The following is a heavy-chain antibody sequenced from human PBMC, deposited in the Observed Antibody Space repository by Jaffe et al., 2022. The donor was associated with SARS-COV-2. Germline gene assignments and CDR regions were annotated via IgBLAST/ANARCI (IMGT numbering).Heavy chain of an antibody. J-gene: IGHJ6*02. D-gene: IGHD6-13*01. CDR1: GFTFDDYA. V-gene: IGHV3-9*01. CDR3: AKETRGIWSDYYYGMDV. CDR2: ISWNSGSI. Sequence: EVQLVESGGGLVQPGRSLRLSCAASGFTFDDYAMHWVRQAPGKGLEWVSGISWNSGSIGYADSVKGRFTISRDNAKNSLYLQMNSLRAEDTALYYCAKETRGIWSDYYYGMDVWGQGTTVTVSS.